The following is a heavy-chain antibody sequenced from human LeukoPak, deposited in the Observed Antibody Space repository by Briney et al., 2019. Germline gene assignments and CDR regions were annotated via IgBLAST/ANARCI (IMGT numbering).Heavy chain of an antibody. D-gene: IGHD5-18*01. J-gene: IGHJ6*02. V-gene: IGHV1-8*01. CDR2: MNPNSGNT. CDR3: ARGRAGSYGYRVYYYYGMDV. CDR1: GYTFTSYD. Sequence: ASVKVSCKASGYTFTSYDINWVRQATGQGLEWMGWMNPNSGNTGYAQKFQGGVTMTRNTSISTAYMELSSLRSEDTAVYYCARGRAGSYGYRVYYYYGMDVWGQGTTVTVSS.